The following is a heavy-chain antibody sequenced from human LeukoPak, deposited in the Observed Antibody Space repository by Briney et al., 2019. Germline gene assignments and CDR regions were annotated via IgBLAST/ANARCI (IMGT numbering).Heavy chain of an antibody. Sequence: ASVKVSCKVSGYTLTELSMHWVRQAPGKGLEWMGGFDPEDGETIYAQKFQGRVTMTEDTSTDTAYMELSSLRSEDTAVYHCATGGYSYGLHHFDYWGQGTLVTVSS. CDR2: FDPEDGET. CDR3: ATGGYSYGLHHFDY. D-gene: IGHD5-18*01. CDR1: GYTLTELS. V-gene: IGHV1-24*01. J-gene: IGHJ4*02.